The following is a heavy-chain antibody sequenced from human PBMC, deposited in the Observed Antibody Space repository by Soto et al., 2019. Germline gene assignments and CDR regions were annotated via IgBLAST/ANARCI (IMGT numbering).Heavy chain of an antibody. CDR1: YRGGH. V-gene: IGHV4-34*01. D-gene: IGHD3-10*01. J-gene: IGHJ4*02. Sequence: YRGGHRISISQPPGTGLEWIGEINHSGSTNYNPSLKSRVTISVDTSKNQFSLKLTSVTAADTAVYYCARDKITCLFYYWCQGTLVTVSS. CDR3: ARDKITCLFYY. CDR2: INHSGST.